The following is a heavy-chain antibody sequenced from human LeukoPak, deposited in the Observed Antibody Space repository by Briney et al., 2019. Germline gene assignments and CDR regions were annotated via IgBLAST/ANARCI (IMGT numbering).Heavy chain of an antibody. CDR1: GFTFSGYW. Sequence: PGGSLRLSCAASGFTFSGYWMHWVRQAPGKGLVWVSRINSDGSATTYADSVKGRFTISRDNAKNTLYLQMNSLRADDTAVYHCAKELYYYGSGSSSPFDYWGQGTLVTVSS. CDR3: AKELYYYGSGSSSPFDY. J-gene: IGHJ4*02. CDR2: INSDGSAT. V-gene: IGHV3-74*01. D-gene: IGHD3-10*01.